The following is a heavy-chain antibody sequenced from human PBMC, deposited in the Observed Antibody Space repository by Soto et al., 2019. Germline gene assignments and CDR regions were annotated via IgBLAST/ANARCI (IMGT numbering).Heavy chain of an antibody. J-gene: IGHJ6*02. Sequence: QVQLVESGGGLVEPGGSLRLSCAASGFSVGDNYMTWIRQAPGKGLEWLSYSSSSGGYTNYADSVKGRFPISRDNAKNPLDSPMDSPGGEDTAVYFCAGVSGRKHVFTVDYGLDVWGRGTTVTVSS. CDR3: AGVSGRKHVFTVDYGLDV. V-gene: IGHV3-11*06. CDR1: GFSVGDNY. D-gene: IGHD3-16*01. CDR2: SSSSGGYT.